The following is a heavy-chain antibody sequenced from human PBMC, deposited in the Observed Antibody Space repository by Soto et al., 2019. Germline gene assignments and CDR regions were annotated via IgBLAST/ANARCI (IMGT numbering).Heavy chain of an antibody. CDR1: GGSISSGDYY. D-gene: IGHD6-19*01. Sequence: SETLSLTCTVSGGSISSGDYYWSWIRQPPGKGLEWIGYIYYSGSTYYNPSLKSRVTISVDTSKNQFSLKLSSVTAADTAVYYCARGNGWTHNCFDPWGQGTLVTFSS. J-gene: IGHJ5*02. V-gene: IGHV4-30-4*01. CDR2: IYYSGST. CDR3: ARGNGWTHNCFDP.